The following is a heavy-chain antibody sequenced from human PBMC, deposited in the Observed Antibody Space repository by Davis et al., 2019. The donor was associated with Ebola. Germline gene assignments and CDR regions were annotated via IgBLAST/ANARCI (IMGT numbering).Heavy chain of an antibody. CDR1: GFTFSSYS. D-gene: IGHD2-15*01. CDR2: ISSSSTYI. V-gene: IGHV3-21*01. J-gene: IGHJ4*02. Sequence: GESLKISCAASGFTFSSYSMNWVRQAPGKGLEWVSSISSSSTYIYYADSVKGRFTISRDNAKNSLYLQMNSLRAEDTAGYYCARTEDIVVVVGTASDYWGQGTLVTVSS. CDR3: ARTEDIVVVVGTASDY.